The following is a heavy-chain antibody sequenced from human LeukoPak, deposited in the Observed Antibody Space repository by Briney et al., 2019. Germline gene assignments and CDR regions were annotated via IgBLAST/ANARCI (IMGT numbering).Heavy chain of an antibody. CDR3: ARGRTLLWFGEGRDY. J-gene: IGHJ4*02. CDR1: GFTFNNQW. D-gene: IGHD3-10*01. CDR2: INGDGRSA. Sequence: GGSLRLSCTASGFTFNNQWVHWVRQAPGEGLAWVSQINGDGRSATYADSMRDRFTISRDNAKNSLYLQMNYLRAEDAAVYYCARGRTLLWFGEGRDYWGQGTLVTVSS. V-gene: IGHV3-74*01.